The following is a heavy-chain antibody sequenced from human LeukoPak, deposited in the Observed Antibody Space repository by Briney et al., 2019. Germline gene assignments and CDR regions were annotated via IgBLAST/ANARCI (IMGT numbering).Heavy chain of an antibody. J-gene: IGHJ4*02. CDR1: GYTFTSYD. V-gene: IGHV1-8*02. CDR3: SRGRPTDGSGSSLCDC. Sequence: ASVKVSCKASGYTFTSYDINWVRQATGQGLEWMGWMNPNSGNTGYAQKFQGRVTMTRDTSISTVYMELSRLTSDDTAVYYCSRGRPTDGSGSSLCDCWGQGTLVTVSS. CDR2: MNPNSGNT. D-gene: IGHD3-10*01.